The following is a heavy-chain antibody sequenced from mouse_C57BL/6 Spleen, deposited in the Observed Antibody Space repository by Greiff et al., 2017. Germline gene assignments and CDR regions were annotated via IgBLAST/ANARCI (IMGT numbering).Heavy chain of an antibody. J-gene: IGHJ2*01. CDR1: GFTFSSYT. D-gene: IGHD4-1*01. CDR2: ISGGGGNT. CDR3: ARHRLGLDFDY. Sequence: EVKVEESGGGLVKPGGSLKLSCAASGFTFSSYTMSWVRQTPEKRLEWVATISGGGGNTYYPDSVKGRFTISRDNAKNTLYLQMSSLRSEDTALYYCARHRLGLDFDYWGQGTTLTVSS. V-gene: IGHV5-9*01.